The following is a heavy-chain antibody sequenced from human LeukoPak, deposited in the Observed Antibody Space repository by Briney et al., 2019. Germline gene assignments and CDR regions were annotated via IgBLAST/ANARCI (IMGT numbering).Heavy chain of an antibody. CDR2: IWYDGSNK. CDR3: AKDASMVKGNWFDP. V-gene: IGHV3-33*06. D-gene: IGHD2-15*01. J-gene: IGHJ5*02. CDR1: GFTFSNYG. Sequence: GRSLRLSCAASGFTFSNYGMHWVRQAPGKGLEWVAMIWYDGSNKNYAGSVKGRFTISRDNSKNTLYLQMNSLRAEDTAVYYCAKDASMVKGNWFDPWGQGTLVIVSS.